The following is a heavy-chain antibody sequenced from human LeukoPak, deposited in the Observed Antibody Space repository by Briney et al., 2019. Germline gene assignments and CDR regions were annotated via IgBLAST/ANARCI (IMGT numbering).Heavy chain of an antibody. CDR3: ASPGSGRHAFDI. J-gene: IGHJ3*02. D-gene: IGHD3-10*01. Sequence: SETLSLTCTVSGTSISRSGYYWSWIRQHPGKGLECIGFTYYSGSTHYNPSLESRVTISVDTSKNQFSLKLSSVTAADTAVYYCASPGSGRHAFDIWGQGTMVTVSS. V-gene: IGHV4-31*03. CDR1: GTSISRSGYY. CDR2: TYYSGST.